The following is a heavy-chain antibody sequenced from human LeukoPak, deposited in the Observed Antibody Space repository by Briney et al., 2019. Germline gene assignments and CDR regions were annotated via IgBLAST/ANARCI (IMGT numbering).Heavy chain of an antibody. J-gene: IGHJ4*02. CDR2: IKDGGGST. CDR1: GFTFSSYA. Sequence: GGSLRLSCAASGFTFSSYAMSWVRQAPGKGQEWVSPIKDGGGSTYYADSVKGRVTISIDNAKKKVYLRMKSHNAETKAVYLCLRLADPGYWGQGTLVTVSS. D-gene: IGHD6-19*01. V-gene: IGHV3-23*01. CDR3: LRLADPGY.